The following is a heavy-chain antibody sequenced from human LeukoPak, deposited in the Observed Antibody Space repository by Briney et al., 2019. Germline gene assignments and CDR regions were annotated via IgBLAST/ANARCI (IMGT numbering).Heavy chain of an antibody. Sequence: SETLSLTCTVSGGSISSYYWSWIRQPAGKGLEWIGRIYASGSANYNPSLKSRVTMSVDTSKNQFSLKLSSETAADTAVYYCARGGDGYNYFDYWGQGTLVTVSS. CDR2: IYASGSA. J-gene: IGHJ4*02. V-gene: IGHV4-4*07. CDR1: GGSISSYY. D-gene: IGHD5-24*01. CDR3: ARGGDGYNYFDY.